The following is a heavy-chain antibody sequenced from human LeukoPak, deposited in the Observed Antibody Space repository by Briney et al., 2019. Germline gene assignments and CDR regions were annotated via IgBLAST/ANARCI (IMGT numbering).Heavy chain of an antibody. CDR2: TYYKSKWYM. D-gene: IGHD1-26*01. CDR3: ARDQGALNC. CDR1: GDRVSVNNAA. V-gene: IGHV6-1*01. Sequence: SQTLSLTCAISGDRVSVNNAAWTWIRQSPSRGLEWLGRTYYKSKWYMEYAESVRSRITTNPDTAKNQFSLQLETVTPEDTAVYYCARDQGALNCWGQGTLVTVSS. J-gene: IGHJ4*02.